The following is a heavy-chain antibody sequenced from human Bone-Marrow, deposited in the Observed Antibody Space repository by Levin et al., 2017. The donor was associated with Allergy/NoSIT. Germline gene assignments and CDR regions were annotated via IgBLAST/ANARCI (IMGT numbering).Heavy chain of an antibody. J-gene: IGHJ4*02. CDR1: GFTFSSYA. CDR2: ISYDGSNK. D-gene: IGHD4-17*01. Sequence: SCAASGFTFSSYAMHWVRQAPGKGLEWVAVISYDGSNKYYADSVKGRFTISRDNSKNTLYLQMNSLRAEDTAVYYCARDLATVTTLIPDYWGQGTLVTVSS. V-gene: IGHV3-30-3*01. CDR3: ARDLATVTTLIPDY.